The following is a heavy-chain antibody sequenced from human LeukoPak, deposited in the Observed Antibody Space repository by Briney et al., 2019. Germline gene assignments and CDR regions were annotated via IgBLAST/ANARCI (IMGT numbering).Heavy chain of an antibody. V-gene: IGHV4-34*01. CDR3: ARGNIAVVTAIPYYYYYMDV. Sequence: SETLSLTCAVYSGSFSGYYWSWIRQPPGKGLEWIGEINHSGSTNYNPSLKSRVTISVDTSKNQFSLKLSSVTAADTAVYYCARGNIAVVTAIPYYYYYMDVWGKGTTVTVSS. J-gene: IGHJ6*03. D-gene: IGHD2-21*02. CDR1: SGSFSGYY. CDR2: INHSGST.